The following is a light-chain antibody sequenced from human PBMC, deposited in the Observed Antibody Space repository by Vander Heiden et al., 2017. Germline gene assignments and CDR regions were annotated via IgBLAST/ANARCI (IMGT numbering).Light chain of an antibody. CDR2: DDT. V-gene: IGLV3-21*02. J-gene: IGLJ2*01. Sequence: YVLTQPPSMSVAPGQTARISCGGNDIGSKSVNWYQQKSGQAPVLVVYDDTDRPSGIPERFSGSNSVNTATATLTISRVDAGDEAHYFCQVWDGNSDVAFGGGTKLTVL. CDR1: DIGSKS. CDR3: QVWDGNSDVA.